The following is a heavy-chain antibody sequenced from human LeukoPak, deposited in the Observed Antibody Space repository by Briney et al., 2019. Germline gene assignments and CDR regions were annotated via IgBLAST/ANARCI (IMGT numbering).Heavy chain of an antibody. Sequence: SETLSLTCTVSGGSISSYYWSWIRQPPGKGLEWIGYIYYSGSTNYNPSLKSRVTISVDTSKNQFSLKLSSVTAADTAVYYCARVAGPRYGYKEFDYWGQGTLVTVSS. CDR3: ARVAGPRYGYKEFDY. CDR1: GGSISSYY. J-gene: IGHJ4*02. D-gene: IGHD5-24*01. CDR2: IYYSGST. V-gene: IGHV4-59*01.